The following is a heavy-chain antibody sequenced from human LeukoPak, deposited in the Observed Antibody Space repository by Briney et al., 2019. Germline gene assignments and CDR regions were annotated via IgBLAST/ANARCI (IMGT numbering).Heavy chain of an antibody. CDR3: AKDRWGVNSSSWPRGHFQH. J-gene: IGHJ1*01. CDR1: GFTFSSYG. V-gene: IGHV3-30*18. D-gene: IGHD6-13*01. CDR2: ISYDGSNK. Sequence: SGGSLRLSCAASGFTFSSYGMHWVRQAPGKGLEWVAVISYDGSNKYYADSVKGRFTISRDNSKNTLYLQMNSLRAEDTAVYYCAKDRWGVNSSSWPRGHFQHWGQGTLVTVSS.